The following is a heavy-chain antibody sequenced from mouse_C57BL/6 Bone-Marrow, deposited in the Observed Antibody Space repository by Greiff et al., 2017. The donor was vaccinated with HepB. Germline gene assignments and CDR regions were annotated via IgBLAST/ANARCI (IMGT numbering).Heavy chain of an antibody. J-gene: IGHJ4*01. CDR2: IHPNSGST. CDR1: GYTFTSYW. V-gene: IGHV1-64*01. Sequence: QVQLQQPGAELVKPGASVKLSCKASGYTFTSYWMHWVKQRPGQGLEWIGKIHPNSGSTNYNEKFKSQATLTVDKSSSTAYMQLSSLTYEDSAVYDSARSMDYWGQGTSVTVSS. CDR3: ARSMDY.